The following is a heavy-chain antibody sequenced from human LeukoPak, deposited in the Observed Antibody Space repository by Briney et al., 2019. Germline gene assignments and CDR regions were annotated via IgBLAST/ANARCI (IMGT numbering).Heavy chain of an antibody. CDR3: AKVRYNIGWYAYLEY. CDR2: ISGSGGST. Sequence: GGSLRLSCAASGFTFSSYGMSWVRQAPGKGLEWVSAISGSGGSTYYADSVKGRFTISRDNTKNSLYLQVNSLRAEDTAVYYCAKVRYNIGWYAYLEYWGQGTLVTASS. D-gene: IGHD6-19*01. CDR1: GFTFSSYG. V-gene: IGHV3-23*01. J-gene: IGHJ4*02.